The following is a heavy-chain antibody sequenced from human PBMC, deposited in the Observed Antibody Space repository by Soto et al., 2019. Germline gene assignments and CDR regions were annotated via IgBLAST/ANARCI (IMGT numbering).Heavy chain of an antibody. V-gene: IGHV3-15*01. D-gene: IGHD3-22*01. CDR1: RFTFRDAW. J-gene: IGHJ4*02. Sequence: EGQLVESGGDLVKPGGSLRLSCAASRFTFRDAWMSWVRQAPGKGLEWVGRIKREIDGGTTDYAAPVKGRLTISRDDSENTLYLQMNSLKTEDTAVYYCTTGLSNGYYNFDFWGQGTLVTVSS. CDR2: IKREIDGGTT. CDR3: TTGLSNGYYNFDF.